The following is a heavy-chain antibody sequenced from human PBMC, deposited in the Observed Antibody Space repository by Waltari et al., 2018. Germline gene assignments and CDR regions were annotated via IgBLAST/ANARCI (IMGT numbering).Heavy chain of an antibody. V-gene: IGHV1-69*08. CDR3: ARDYYYDSSGYGTGFDP. D-gene: IGHD3-22*01. Sequence: QVQLVQSGAEVKKPGSSVKVSCKASGGTFSSYAISWVRQAPGQGLEWMGRIIPIFGTANYAQKCQGRVTITADKSTSTAYMELSSLRSEDTAVYYCARDYYYDSSGYGTGFDPWGQGTLVTVSS. CDR2: IIPIFGTA. J-gene: IGHJ5*02. CDR1: GGTFSSYA.